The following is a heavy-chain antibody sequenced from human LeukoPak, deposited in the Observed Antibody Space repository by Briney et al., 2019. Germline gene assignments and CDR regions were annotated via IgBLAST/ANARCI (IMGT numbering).Heavy chain of an antibody. CDR2: IYSGGST. D-gene: IGHD5-18*01. V-gene: IGHV3-66*01. CDR1: GFTVSSNY. Sequence: GGSLRLSCAASGFTVSSNYMSWVRQAPGKGPEWVSVIYSGGSTYYADSVKGRFTISRDNSKNTLYLQMNSLRAEDTAVYYCARGLGYSYGRPSAIIDYWGQGTLVTVSS. J-gene: IGHJ4*02. CDR3: ARGLGYSYGRPSAIIDY.